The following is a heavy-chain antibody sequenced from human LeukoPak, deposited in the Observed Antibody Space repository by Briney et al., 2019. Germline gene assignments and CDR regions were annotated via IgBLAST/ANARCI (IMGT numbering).Heavy chain of an antibody. J-gene: IGHJ3*02. CDR2: ISNSGST. V-gene: IGHV4-59*01. CDR1: GGSISSYY. D-gene: IGHD1-1*01. Sequence: PSETLSLTCTVSGGSISSYYWSWIRQPPGEGPEWIGYISNSGSTNYNPSLKSRVTISVDTSKNQLSLKLSYVTAADTAVYHCVRLQPNTGEWAFDIWGQGTMVSVSS. CDR3: VRLQPNTGEWAFDI.